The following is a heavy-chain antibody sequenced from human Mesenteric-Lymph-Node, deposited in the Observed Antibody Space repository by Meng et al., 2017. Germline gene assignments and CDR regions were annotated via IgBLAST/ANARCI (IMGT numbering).Heavy chain of an antibody. D-gene: IGHD3-9*01. J-gene: IGHJ3*02. CDR2: IYYSGST. CDR3: ARGHVLRYFDWFRPDAFDI. V-gene: IGHV4-39*07. CDR1: GGSISSSSYY. Sequence: SETLSLTCTVSGGSISSSSYYWGWIRQPPGKGLEWIGSIYYSGSTYYNPSLKSRVTISVGTSKNQFSLKLSSVTAADTAVYYCARGHVLRYFDWFRPDAFDIWGQGTMVTVSS.